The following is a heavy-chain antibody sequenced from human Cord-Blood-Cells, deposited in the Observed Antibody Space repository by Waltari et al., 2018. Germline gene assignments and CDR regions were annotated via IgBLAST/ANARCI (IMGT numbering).Heavy chain of an antibody. CDR2: ISGSGGST. CDR1: GFTFSSHA. D-gene: IGHD3-16*01. Sequence: EVPLLESGGGLVQPGGSLRLSCAASGFTFSSHAMRWVRQAPGKGLEWVSAISGSGGSTYYADSVKGRFTISRDNSKNTLYLQMNSLRAEDTAVYYCAKDQGDSSFDYWGQGTLVTVSS. CDR3: AKDQGDSSFDY. V-gene: IGHV3-23*01. J-gene: IGHJ4*02.